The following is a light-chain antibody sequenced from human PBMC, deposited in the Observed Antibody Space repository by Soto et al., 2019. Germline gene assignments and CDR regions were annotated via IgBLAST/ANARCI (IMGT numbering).Light chain of an antibody. Sequence: QSVLTQPPSASGTPGQRVTISWSGSSSNIGSNTVNWYQQLPGTAPKLLIYSDNQRPSGVPDRFSGSKSGTSVSLAISGLQSEDEADYYCAAWDDSLNGVVFGGGTKLTVL. CDR2: SDN. J-gene: IGLJ2*01. V-gene: IGLV1-44*01. CDR1: SSNIGSNT. CDR3: AAWDDSLNGVV.